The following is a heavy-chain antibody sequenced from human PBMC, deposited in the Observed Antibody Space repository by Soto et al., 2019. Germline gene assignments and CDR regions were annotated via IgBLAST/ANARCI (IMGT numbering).Heavy chain of an antibody. V-gene: IGHV3-33*08. D-gene: IGHD6-6*01. CDR1: GFAFSSYA. Sequence: VQLLESGGGLAQPGGSLRLSCAASGFAFSSYAMNWVRQTPGKGLEWVAVIWYDGSNKYYADSVKVRFTISRDNSKQTLYLQMNSLRAEDTAVYYCARATSIAARYYYYYGMDVWGQGTTVTVSS. CDR3: ARATSIAARYYYYYGMDV. CDR2: IWYDGSNK. J-gene: IGHJ6*02.